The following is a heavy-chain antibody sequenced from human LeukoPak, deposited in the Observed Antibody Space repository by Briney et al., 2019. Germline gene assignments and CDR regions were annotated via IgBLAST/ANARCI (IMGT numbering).Heavy chain of an antibody. Sequence: SETLSLTCTVSGGSISSYYWSWIRQPPGKGLEWIGEINHSGSTNYNPSLKSRVTISVDTSKNQFSLKLSSVTAADTAVYYCARGYGYYGSRFDPWGQGTLVTVSS. CDR1: GGSISSYY. J-gene: IGHJ5*02. V-gene: IGHV4-34*01. CDR2: INHSGST. D-gene: IGHD3-10*01. CDR3: ARGYGYYGSRFDP.